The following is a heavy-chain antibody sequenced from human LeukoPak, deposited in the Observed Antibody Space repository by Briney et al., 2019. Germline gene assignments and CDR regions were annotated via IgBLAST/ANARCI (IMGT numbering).Heavy chain of an antibody. CDR3: ASDYPLYFYYTDV. CDR2: IYYSGST. J-gene: IGHJ6*03. CDR1: GGSISSGGYS. V-gene: IGHV4-31*03. Sequence: PSQTLSLTCTVSGGSISSGGYSWSWIRQHPGKGLEWIGYIYYSGSTYYNPSLKSRVTISVDTSKNQFSLKLSSVTAEDTAVYYCASDYPLYFYYTDVWGKGTTVTVSS.